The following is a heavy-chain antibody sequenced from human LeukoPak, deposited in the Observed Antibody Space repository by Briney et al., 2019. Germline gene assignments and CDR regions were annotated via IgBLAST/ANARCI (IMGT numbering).Heavy chain of an antibody. CDR3: ARDYEGATENYFDY. D-gene: IGHD1-26*01. J-gene: IGHJ4*02. V-gene: IGHV3-30-3*01. CDR2: ISYDGSNK. Sequence: GGSLRLSCAASGFTFSSYATHWVRQAPGKGLEWVAVISYDGSNKYYADSVKGRFTISRDNSKNTLYLQMNSLRAEDTAVYYCARDYEGATENYFDYWGQGTLVTVSS. CDR1: GFTFSSYA.